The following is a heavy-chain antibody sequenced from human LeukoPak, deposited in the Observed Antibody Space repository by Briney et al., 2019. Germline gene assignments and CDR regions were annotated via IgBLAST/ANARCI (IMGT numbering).Heavy chain of an antibody. CDR2: ISAYNGNT. V-gene: IGHV1-18*01. CDR3: ASGGEYCSGGSCYPFDP. J-gene: IGHJ5*02. D-gene: IGHD2-15*01. Sequence: ASVKVSCKPSGYTFTSYGISWVRQAPGQGREWMGWISAYNGNTNYAQKLQGRVTMTTDTSTSTAYMELRSLRSDDTAVYYCASGGEYCSGGSCYPFDPWGQGTLVTVSS. CDR1: GYTFTSYG.